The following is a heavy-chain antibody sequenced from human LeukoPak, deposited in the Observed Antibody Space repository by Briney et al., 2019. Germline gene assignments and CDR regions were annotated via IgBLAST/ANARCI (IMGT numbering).Heavy chain of an antibody. CDR3: ARARSGSYFDY. D-gene: IGHD1-26*01. V-gene: IGHV3-13*01. CDR2: IGTAGDT. CDR1: GFTFSRYD. Sequence: GGSLRLSCAASGFTFSRYDMHWVRQATGKGLEWVSAIGTAGDTYYPGSVKGRFTISRENAKNSLYLQMNSLRAGDTAVYYCARARSGSYFDYWGQGTLVTVSS. J-gene: IGHJ4*02.